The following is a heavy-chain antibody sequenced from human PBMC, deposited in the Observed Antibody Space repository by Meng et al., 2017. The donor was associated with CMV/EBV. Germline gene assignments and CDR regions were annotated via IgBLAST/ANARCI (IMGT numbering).Heavy chain of an antibody. V-gene: IGHV4-39*07. D-gene: IGHD6-13*01. CDR3: AREVRSSSRYGEGENWFDP. Sequence: ESLKISCTVSGGSISSSSYYWGWIRQPPGKGLEWIGSIYYSGSTYYNPSLKSRVTISVDTSKNQFSLKLSSVTAEDTAVYYCAREVRSSSRYGEGENWFDPWGQGTLVTVSS. CDR1: GGSISSSSYY. J-gene: IGHJ5*02. CDR2: IYYSGST.